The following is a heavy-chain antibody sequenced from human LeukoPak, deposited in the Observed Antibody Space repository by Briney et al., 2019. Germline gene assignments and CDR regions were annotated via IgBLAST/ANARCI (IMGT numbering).Heavy chain of an antibody. Sequence: GGSLRLSCAASGFTVASNHMNWVRQAPGKGLEWVSIIYTGGTTHYADSLKDRFTISRDDSINTLYLQMNSLRAEDTAVYYCARDSSSYYFDYWGQGTLVTVSS. V-gene: IGHV3-66*01. CDR3: ARDSSSYYFDY. CDR1: GFTVASNH. D-gene: IGHD6-6*01. J-gene: IGHJ4*02. CDR2: IYTGGTT.